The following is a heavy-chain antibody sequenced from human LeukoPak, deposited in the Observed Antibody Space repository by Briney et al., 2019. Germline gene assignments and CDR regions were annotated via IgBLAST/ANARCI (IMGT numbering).Heavy chain of an antibody. D-gene: IGHD3-22*01. CDR1: GGSFSGYY. J-gene: IGHJ6*02. Sequence: SETLSLTCAVYGGSFSGYYWSWIRQPPGKGLEWIGEINHSGSTNYNPSLKSRVTISVDTSKNQFSLKLSSVTAAGTAVYYCARYYYDSSGYYYDPQRPYGMDVWGQGTTVTVSS. CDR3: ARYYYDSSGYYYDPQRPYGMDV. V-gene: IGHV4-34*01. CDR2: INHSGST.